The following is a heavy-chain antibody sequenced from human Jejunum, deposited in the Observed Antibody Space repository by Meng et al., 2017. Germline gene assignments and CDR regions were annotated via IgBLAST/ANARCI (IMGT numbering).Heavy chain of an antibody. J-gene: IGHJ4*02. V-gene: IGHV3-23*01. CDR1: GFTLNVYD. CDR3: VKDATTIRGVVNPYFDF. Sequence: GGSLRLSCAASGFTLNVYDMHWVRQAPGKGLEWVSGISASGATSFYAASVKGRFTISRDNAKNTVYLQLDSIRVEDTAMYHCVKDATTIRGVVNPYFDFWGQGTPVTVSS. CDR2: ISASGATS. D-gene: IGHD3-10*01.